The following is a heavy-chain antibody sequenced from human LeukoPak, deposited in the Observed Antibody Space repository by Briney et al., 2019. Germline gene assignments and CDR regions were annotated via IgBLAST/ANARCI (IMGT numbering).Heavy chain of an antibody. J-gene: IGHJ4*02. CDR1: GFTFSSYW. D-gene: IGHD3-22*01. CDR3: AKGSYYDSSGSFYFDY. CDR2: INSDGSST. V-gene: IGHV3-74*01. Sequence: PGGSVRLSCAASGFTFSSYWMHWVRQAPGKGLVWVSRINSDGSSTSYADSVKGRFTISRDNSKNTLYVQVNSLGTEDTAAYYCAKGSYYDSSGSFYFDYWGQGTLVTVSS.